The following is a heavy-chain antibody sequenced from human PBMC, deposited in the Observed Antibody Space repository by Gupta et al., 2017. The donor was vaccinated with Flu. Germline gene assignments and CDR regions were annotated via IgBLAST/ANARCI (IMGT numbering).Heavy chain of an antibody. CDR3: VGRLAH. Sequence: VETGGQWIQPGGSLRLSCVASGFNVSDNYMTWVRQTPGRGLERVAAISSAGYPYYADSTKGRFTISRDDSKNILYLHLSALRVDDTALYYCVGRLAHWGQGTQVTVSS. CDR1: GFNVSDNY. CDR2: ISSAGYP. J-gene: IGHJ4*02. V-gene: IGHV3-53*02.